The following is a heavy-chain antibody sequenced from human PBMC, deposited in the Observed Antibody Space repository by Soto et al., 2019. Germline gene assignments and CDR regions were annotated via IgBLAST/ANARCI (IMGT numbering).Heavy chain of an antibody. CDR3: ASTLDV. CDR2: ISYDGSNK. Sequence: QVQLVASGGGVVQPGRSLRLSCAASGFTFSSYAMHWVRQAPGKGLEWVAVISYDGSNKYYADSVKGRFTISRDNSKNTMYLQMNSLRADDTAVYYCASTLDVWGQGTTVTVSS. CDR1: GFTFSSYA. J-gene: IGHJ6*02. V-gene: IGHV3-30-3*01.